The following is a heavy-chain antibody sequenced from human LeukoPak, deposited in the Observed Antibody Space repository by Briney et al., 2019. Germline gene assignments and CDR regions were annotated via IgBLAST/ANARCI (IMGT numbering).Heavy chain of an antibody. D-gene: IGHD2-15*01. Sequence: SETLSLTCTVSAGSIGSYYWTWIRQPPGKGLEWIGSINYSGSTNYNPSLKSRVTILVDTSKNHFSLRLSSVTAADTAVYYCAREEGYCSGGRCSDWFDPWGQGTLVTVSS. V-gene: IGHV4-59*12. CDR1: AGSIGSYY. J-gene: IGHJ5*02. CDR2: INYSGST. CDR3: AREEGYCSGGRCSDWFDP.